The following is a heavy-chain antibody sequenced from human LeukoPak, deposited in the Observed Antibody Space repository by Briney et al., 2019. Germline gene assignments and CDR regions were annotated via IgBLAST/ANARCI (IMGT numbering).Heavy chain of an antibody. CDR3: ARRSGSSWSSFDY. CDR2: ISGFGGST. D-gene: IGHD6-13*01. CDR1: GFTFNNYA. V-gene: IGHV3-23*01. Sequence: GGSLRLSCAASGFTFNNYAMNWVRQAPGKGLEWVSGISGFGGSTYYAPSVKGRLTISRDNFGNMLYLHLDSLIVEDTAIYYCARRSGSSWSSFDYWGQGALVTVSS. J-gene: IGHJ4*02.